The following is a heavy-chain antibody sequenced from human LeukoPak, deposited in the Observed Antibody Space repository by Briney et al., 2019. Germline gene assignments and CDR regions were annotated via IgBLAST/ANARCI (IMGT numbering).Heavy chain of an antibody. J-gene: IGHJ5*02. V-gene: IGHV1-69*05. CDR1: GGTFSSYA. CDR3: ARGARDYDILTGLSS. CDR2: IIPIFGTA. Sequence: SVMVSCKASGGTFSSYAISWVRQAPGQGLEWMRGIIPIFGTANYAQKFQGRVTITTDESTSTAYMELSSLRSEDTAVYYCARGARDYDILTGLSSWGQGTLVTVSS. D-gene: IGHD3-9*01.